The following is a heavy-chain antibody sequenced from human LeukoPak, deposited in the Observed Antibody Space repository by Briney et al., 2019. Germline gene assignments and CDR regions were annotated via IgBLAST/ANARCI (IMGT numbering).Heavy chain of an antibody. J-gene: IGHJ5*02. Sequence: AGGSLRLSCAASGFTFSSYWMHWVRQAPGKGLEWVGRIRSNSGGGTIDYAAPVKGRFTLSRDDSKTTLYLQMNSLQTEDTAVYYCATDFYDSTWGQGTLVTVSS. CDR2: IRSNSGGGTI. CDR3: ATDFYDST. D-gene: IGHD3-22*01. CDR1: GFTFSSYW. V-gene: IGHV3-15*07.